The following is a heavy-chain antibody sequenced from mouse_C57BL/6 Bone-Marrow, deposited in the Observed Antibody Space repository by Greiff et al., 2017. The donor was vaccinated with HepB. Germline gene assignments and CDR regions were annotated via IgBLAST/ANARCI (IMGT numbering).Heavy chain of an antibody. V-gene: IGHV5-16*01. CDR1: GFTFSDYY. CDR3: ARGDYGSSYPYFDY. CDR2: INYDGSST. D-gene: IGHD1-1*01. Sequence: EVMLVESEGGLVQPGSSMKLSCTASGFTFSDYYMAWVRQVPEKGLEWVANINYDGSSTYYLDSLKSRFIISRDNAKNILYLQMSSLKFEDTATYYCARGDYGSSYPYFDYWGQGTTLTVSS. J-gene: IGHJ2*01.